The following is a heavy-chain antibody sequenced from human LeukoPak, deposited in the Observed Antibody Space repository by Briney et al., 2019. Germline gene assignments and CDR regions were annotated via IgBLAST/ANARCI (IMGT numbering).Heavy chain of an antibody. J-gene: IGHJ6*03. CDR1: GYTFTGYY. CDR2: INPNSGGT. D-gene: IGHD5-12*01. CDR3: ARVALYSSYEGYMDV. Sequence: AASVKVSCKASGYTFTGYYMHWVRQAPGQGLEWMGWINPNSGGTNYAQKFQGRVTMTRDTSISTAYMELSRLRSDDTAVYYCARVALYSSYEGYMDVWGKGTTVTVSS. V-gene: IGHV1-2*02.